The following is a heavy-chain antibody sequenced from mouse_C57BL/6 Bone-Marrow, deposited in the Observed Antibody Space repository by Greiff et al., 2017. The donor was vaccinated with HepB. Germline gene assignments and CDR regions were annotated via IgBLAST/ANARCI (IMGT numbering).Heavy chain of an antibody. CDR1: GFSLTSYG. CDR3: ARQGDYYGSSPHYFDY. D-gene: IGHD1-1*01. CDR2: IWSGGST. V-gene: IGHV2-2*01. J-gene: IGHJ2*01. Sequence: VKLQESGPGLVQPSQSLSITCTVSGFSLTSYGVHWVRQSPGKGLEWLGVIWSGGSTDYNAAFISRLSISKDNSKSQVFFKMNSLQADDTAIYYCARQGDYYGSSPHYFDYWGQGTTLTVSS.